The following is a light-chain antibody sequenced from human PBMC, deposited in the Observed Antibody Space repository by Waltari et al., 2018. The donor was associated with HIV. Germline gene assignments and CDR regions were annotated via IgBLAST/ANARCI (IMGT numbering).Light chain of an antibody. V-gene: IGLV10-54*01. Sequence: QAGLTQPPSVSKGMRQTATLTCTGNSNNVGNQGAAWLQQHQGHPPQLLSYRDNKRPAGISERFAAARSGNTASLTITGVQPEEEADYFCATWDISLSAVVFGGGTTLTVL. CDR3: ATWDISLSAVV. CDR1: SNNVGNQG. J-gene: IGLJ2*01. CDR2: RDN.